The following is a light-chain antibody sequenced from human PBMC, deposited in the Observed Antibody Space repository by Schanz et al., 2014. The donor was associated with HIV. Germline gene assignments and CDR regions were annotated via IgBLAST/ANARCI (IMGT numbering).Light chain of an antibody. V-gene: IGKV1-5*03. Sequence: DIQMTQSPSTLSASIGDRVTITCRASQTIDNWLAWYQQKPGKAPNPLIYQASTLKIGVPSRFSGSGSGTEFTLTISSLQPDDFATYYCQQYAVSSWTFGLGTRVQSK. J-gene: IGKJ1*01. CDR2: QAS. CDR3: QQYAVSSWT. CDR1: QTIDNW.